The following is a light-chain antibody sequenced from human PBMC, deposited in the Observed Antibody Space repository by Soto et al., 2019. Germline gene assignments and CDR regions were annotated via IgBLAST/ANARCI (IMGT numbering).Light chain of an antibody. V-gene: IGKV3-20*01. CDR2: NAS. J-gene: IGKJ1*01. CDR3: QQYGNSPQT. Sequence: EIVMTQTPATLSVSPGERATLSCRASQNILSNLAWYQQKPGQAPRLLIYNASSRATGIPDRFSGSGSGTDFTLTISRLEPEDFAVYYCQQYGNSPQTFGQGTKVDIK. CDR1: QNILSN.